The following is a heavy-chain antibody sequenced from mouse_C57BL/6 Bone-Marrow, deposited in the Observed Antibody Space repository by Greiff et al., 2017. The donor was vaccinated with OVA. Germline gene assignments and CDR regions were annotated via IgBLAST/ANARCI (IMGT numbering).Heavy chain of an antibody. J-gene: IGHJ2*01. CDR2: ISDGGSYT. CDR1: GFTFSSYA. CDR3: ARGRNYYGSSYHFDY. V-gene: IGHV5-4*03. D-gene: IGHD1-1*01. Sequence: EVKLMESGGGLVKPGGSLKLSCAASGFTFSSYAMSWVRQTPEKRLEWVATISDGGSYTYYPDNVKGRFTISRDNAKNNLYLQMSHLKSEDTAMYYCARGRNYYGSSYHFDYWGQGTTLTVSS.